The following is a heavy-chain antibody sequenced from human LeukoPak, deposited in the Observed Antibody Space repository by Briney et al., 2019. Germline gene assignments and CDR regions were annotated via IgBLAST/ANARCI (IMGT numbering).Heavy chain of an antibody. Sequence: PGGSLRLSCAASGFTFSSYSMNWVRQAPGKGLEGVSSISSSSSYIYYADSVKGRFPISRDNAKNSLYLQMNSLRADDTAVYYCARDLYDSSGLDYWGQGTLVTVSS. CDR1: GFTFSSYS. V-gene: IGHV3-21*01. J-gene: IGHJ4*02. CDR3: ARDLYDSSGLDY. CDR2: ISSSSSYI. D-gene: IGHD3-22*01.